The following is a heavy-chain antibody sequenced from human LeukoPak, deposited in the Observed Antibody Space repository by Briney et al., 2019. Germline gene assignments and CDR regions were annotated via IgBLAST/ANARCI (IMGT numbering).Heavy chain of an antibody. Sequence: GGSLRLSCAASGFTFSSYSMNWVRQAPGKGLEWVSSISSSSSYIYYADSVKGRFTISRDNAKNSLYLQMNSLRAEDTAVYYCVRDKQQRLVGMSFDIWGQGTMVTVSS. CDR3: VRDKQQRLVGMSFDI. D-gene: IGHD6-13*01. CDR1: GFTFSSYS. V-gene: IGHV3-21*01. J-gene: IGHJ3*02. CDR2: ISSSSSYI.